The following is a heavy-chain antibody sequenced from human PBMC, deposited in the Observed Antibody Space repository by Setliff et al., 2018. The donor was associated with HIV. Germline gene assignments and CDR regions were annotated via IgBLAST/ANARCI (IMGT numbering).Heavy chain of an antibody. J-gene: IGHJ6*03. D-gene: IGHD2-2*01. CDR3: ARSPHIVVVPPLQRDHYYYMDV. V-gene: IGHV1-69*01. Sequence: PGESLKISCKGSGYNFLNYWISWVRQAPGQGLEWMGGIIPIFGTANYAQKFQGRVSITADESTSTAYMELSSLRSEDTAVYYCARSPHIVVVPPLQRDHYYYMDVWGRGTTVTVSS. CDR2: IIPIFGTA. CDR1: GYNFLNYW.